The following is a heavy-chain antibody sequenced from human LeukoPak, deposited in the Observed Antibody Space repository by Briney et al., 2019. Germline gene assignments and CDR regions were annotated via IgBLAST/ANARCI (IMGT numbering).Heavy chain of an antibody. V-gene: IGHV5-51*01. CDR1: GYRFTNYW. Sequence: GESLKISCKGSGYRFTNYWIGWVRQMPGKGLEWMGIIYPGDSDTRYSPSFRGQVTISADKSISTAYLQWSSLRASDSAMYYCARHPPKSYDYWSGYYELDYWGQGTLVTVSS. J-gene: IGHJ4*02. D-gene: IGHD3-3*01. CDR2: IYPGDSDT. CDR3: ARHPPKSYDYWSGYYELDY.